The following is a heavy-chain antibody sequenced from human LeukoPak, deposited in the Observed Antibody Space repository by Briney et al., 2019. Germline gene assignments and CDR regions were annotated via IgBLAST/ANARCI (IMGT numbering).Heavy chain of an antibody. V-gene: IGHV3-30*02. CDR2: IRYDGSNK. D-gene: IGHD2-2*01. Sequence: GGSLRLSCAASGFTFSSYGMHWVRQAPGKGLEWVAFIRYDGSNKYYADSVKGRFTISRDNSKNTLYLQMNSLRAEDTAVYYCAKPIDLIVVVPAATAPDYWGQGTLVTVSS. J-gene: IGHJ4*02. CDR1: GFTFSSYG. CDR3: AKPIDLIVVVPAATAPDY.